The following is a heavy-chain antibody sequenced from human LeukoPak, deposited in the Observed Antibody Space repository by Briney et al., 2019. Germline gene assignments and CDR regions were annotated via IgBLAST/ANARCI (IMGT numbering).Heavy chain of an antibody. CDR3: AKGQVL. V-gene: IGHV3-23*01. J-gene: IGHJ4*02. Sequence: GGSLRLSCAASGFTFSSFAMSWVRQAPGEGLEWVSAMSGSGGMTYSADSVKGRFTISRDNSKDTLYLQMNSQRAEDTALYYCAKGQVLWGQGTLVTVSS. CDR2: MSGSGGMT. CDR1: GFTFSSFA.